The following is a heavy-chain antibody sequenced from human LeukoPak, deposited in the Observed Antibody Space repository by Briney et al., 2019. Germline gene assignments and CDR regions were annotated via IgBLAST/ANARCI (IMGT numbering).Heavy chain of an antibody. CDR3: ARVLPTWGSAEDNDI. D-gene: IGHD3-16*01. J-gene: IGHJ3*02. CDR2: IYHSGST. V-gene: IGHV4-38-2*02. CDR1: GYSISSGYY. Sequence: PSETLSLTCTVSGYSISSGYYWGWIRQPPGKGLEWIGSIYHSGSTYYNPSLKSRVTISVDTSKNQFSLKLSSVTAADTAVYYCARVLPTWGSAEDNDIWGQGTMVTVSS.